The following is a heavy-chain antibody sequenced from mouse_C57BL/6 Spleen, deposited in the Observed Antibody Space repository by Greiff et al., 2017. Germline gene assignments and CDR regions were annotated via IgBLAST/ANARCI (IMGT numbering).Heavy chain of an antibody. V-gene: IGHV2-2*01. J-gene: IGHJ3*01. CDR1: GFSLTSYG. CDR3: ARDGEEYDGAWFAY. D-gene: IGHD2-14*01. CDR2: IWSGGST. Sequence: VQLQQSGPGLVQPSQSLSITCTVSGFSLTSYGVHWVRQSPGKGLAWLGVIWSGGSTDYNAAFISRLSISKDTSKSQGFFKMNSRQADDTAIYYWARDGEEYDGAWFAYWGQGTLVTVSA.